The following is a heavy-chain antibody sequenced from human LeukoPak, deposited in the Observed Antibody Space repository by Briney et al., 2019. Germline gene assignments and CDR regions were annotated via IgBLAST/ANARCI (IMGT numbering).Heavy chain of an antibody. Sequence: GGSLRLSCATSGFTLSIYGMHWVRQAPGKGLEWVAFIRYDGTSQYYADSVKGRFTISRDNSKNTLYLQMNSLRAEDTAVYYCAKADTAMVTPYVDYWGQGTLVTVSS. CDR1: GFTLSIYG. V-gene: IGHV3-30*02. CDR3: AKADTAMVTPYVDY. D-gene: IGHD5-18*01. J-gene: IGHJ4*02. CDR2: IRYDGTSQ.